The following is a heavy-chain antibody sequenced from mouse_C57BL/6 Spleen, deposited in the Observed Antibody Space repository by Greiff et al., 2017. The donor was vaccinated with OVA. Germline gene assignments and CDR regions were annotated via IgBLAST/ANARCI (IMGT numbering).Heavy chain of an antibody. V-gene: IGHV2-4-1*01. J-gene: IGHJ1*03. CDR1: GFSFTSYG. CDR2: IWSAGSK. CDR3: ADFDV. Sequence: VKLMESGPGLVQPSQCLSITCTVSGFSFTSYGVHWVRQSPGKGLEWLGVIWSAGSKDYNAAFMSRLHITKYNAKSQVCFKMNSLQADDTAIYYCADFDVWGTGTTVTVSS.